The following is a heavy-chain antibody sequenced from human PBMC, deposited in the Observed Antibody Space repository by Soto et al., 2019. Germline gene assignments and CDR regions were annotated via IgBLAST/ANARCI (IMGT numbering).Heavy chain of an antibody. V-gene: IGHV4-59*01. CDR1: GDSISSYY. CDR3: ALRSMAVVPES. Sequence: QVQLQESGPGLVKPSETLSLTCAVSGDSISSYYCMWIRQPPGKGLESIGYLYYGRSANYNPSLKXRXTXSVXTSTNQCSLTLSSMTAADPAVYYCALRSMAVVPESWGQGTLVTVSS. CDR2: LYYGRSA. D-gene: IGHD3-22*01. J-gene: IGHJ5*02.